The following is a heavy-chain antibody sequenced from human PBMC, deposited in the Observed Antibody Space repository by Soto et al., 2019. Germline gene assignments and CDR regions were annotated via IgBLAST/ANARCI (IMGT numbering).Heavy chain of an antibody. Sequence: ASVKVSCKAXCYTFTSYGISLLRHDPGQGLEWILWISAYNGNTDYAQKLQGRVTMTTDTSTSTAYMELRSLRSDDTAVYYCARDLFGYCISTSCYAPRYYYYGMDVWGQGTTVTVSS. CDR3: ARDLFGYCISTSCYAPRYYYYGMDV. J-gene: IGHJ6*02. CDR2: ISAYNGNT. CDR1: CYTFTSYG. V-gene: IGHV1-18*01. D-gene: IGHD2-2*01.